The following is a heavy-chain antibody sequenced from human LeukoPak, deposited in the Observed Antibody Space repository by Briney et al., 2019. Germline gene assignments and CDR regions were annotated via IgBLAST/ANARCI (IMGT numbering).Heavy chain of an antibody. J-gene: IGHJ4*02. V-gene: IGHV3-66*01. CDR3: ARDPSYDSSGHYNDY. Sequence: GSLRLSCAASGFTVSSNYMSWVRQAPGKGLEWVSVIYGGGGTYYADSVKGRFTISRDNSKNTLYLQMNSLRAEDTAVYYCARDPSYDSSGHYNDYWGQGTLVTVSS. CDR2: IYGGGGT. CDR1: GFTVSSNY. D-gene: IGHD3-22*01.